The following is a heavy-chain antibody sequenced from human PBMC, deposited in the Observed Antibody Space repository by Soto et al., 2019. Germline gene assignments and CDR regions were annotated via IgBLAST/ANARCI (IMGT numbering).Heavy chain of an antibody. D-gene: IGHD1-26*01. Sequence: SETLSLTCAVYGGSFSGYYWSWIRQPPGKGLEWIGEINHSGSTNYNPSLKSRVTISVDTSKNQFSLKLSSVTAADTAVYYCARGYDSGSYYYYYGMDVWGQGTTVTVSS. CDR2: INHSGST. CDR1: GGSFSGYY. CDR3: ARGYDSGSYYYYYGMDV. V-gene: IGHV4-34*01. J-gene: IGHJ6*02.